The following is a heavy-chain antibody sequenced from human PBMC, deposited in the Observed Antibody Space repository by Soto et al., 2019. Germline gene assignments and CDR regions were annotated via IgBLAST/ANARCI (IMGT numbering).Heavy chain of an antibody. Sequence: GGSLRLSCAGSGFTFGTYSMNWVRQAAGKGPEWIAYISYDSDTIQYADSVKGRFTISRDNAKNSLYLQMDSLRDEDTAVYYCARLYYDYVWGQGTTVTVSS. D-gene: IGHD3-3*01. J-gene: IGHJ6*02. CDR3: ARLYYDYV. V-gene: IGHV3-48*02. CDR1: GFTFGTYS. CDR2: ISYDSDTI.